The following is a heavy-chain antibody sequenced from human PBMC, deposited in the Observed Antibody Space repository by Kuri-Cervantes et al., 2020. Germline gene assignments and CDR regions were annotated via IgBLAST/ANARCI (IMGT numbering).Heavy chain of an antibody. V-gene: IGHV1-46*01. D-gene: IGHD2-15*01. CDR1: GYTFTSYY. CDR3: ARVVVVVAEGRGDWFDP. J-gene: IGHJ5*02. Sequence: ASVKVSCKASGYTFTSYYMHWVRQAPGQGLEWMGIIKPSGGNTKYAQKLHGRVTMTPDTSTSTAYVELRRLRSDDTAVYYCARVVVVVAEGRGDWFDPCGQGTLVTVSS. CDR2: IKPSGGNT.